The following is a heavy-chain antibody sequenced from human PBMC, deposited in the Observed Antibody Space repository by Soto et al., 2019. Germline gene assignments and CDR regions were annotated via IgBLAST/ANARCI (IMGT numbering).Heavy chain of an antibody. Sequence: PGGSLRLSCAASGFTFSSYAMSWVRQAPGKGLEWVSAISGSGGTTYYADSVKGRFTISRDNSKNTLYLQMNSLRAEDTAIYYCAKKISSSSHSPIDFWGQGTLVTVSS. V-gene: IGHV3-23*01. J-gene: IGHJ4*02. CDR1: GFTFSSYA. CDR2: ISGSGGTT. D-gene: IGHD6-6*01. CDR3: AKKISSSSHSPIDF.